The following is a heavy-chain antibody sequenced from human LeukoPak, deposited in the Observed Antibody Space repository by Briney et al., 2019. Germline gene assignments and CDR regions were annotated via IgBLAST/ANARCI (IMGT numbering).Heavy chain of an antibody. J-gene: IGHJ6*03. Sequence: SETLSLTCAVYGGSFSGYYWSWIRQPPGKGLEWIGEINHSGSTNYNPSLKSRVTISVDTSKDQFSLKLSSVTAADTAVYYCARQWGYYSYYYMDVWGKGNTVTVSS. CDR3: ARQWGYYSYYYMDV. V-gene: IGHV4-34*01. D-gene: IGHD1-26*01. CDR2: INHSGST. CDR1: GGSFSGYY.